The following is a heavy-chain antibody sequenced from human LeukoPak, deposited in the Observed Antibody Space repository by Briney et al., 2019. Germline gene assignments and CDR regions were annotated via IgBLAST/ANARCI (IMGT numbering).Heavy chain of an antibody. V-gene: IGHV1-69*05. J-gene: IGHJ3*02. Sequence: EASVKVSCKASGGTFSSYAISWVRQAPGQGLEWMGRIIPIFGTANYAQKFQGRVTITTDESTSTAYMELSSLRSEDTAVYYCARDVDIVATICAFDIWGQGTMVTVSS. D-gene: IGHD5-12*01. CDR3: ARDVDIVATICAFDI. CDR2: IIPIFGTA. CDR1: GGTFSSYA.